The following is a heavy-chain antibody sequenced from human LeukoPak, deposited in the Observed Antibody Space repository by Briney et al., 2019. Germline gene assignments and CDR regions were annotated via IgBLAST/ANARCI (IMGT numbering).Heavy chain of an antibody. D-gene: IGHD6-13*01. V-gene: IGHV4-59*01. Sequence: SETLSLTCFVSGGSISRNYWSWIRQSPGKGLEWIGNVYYSGSTNYNPSLNSRVTISMDTSKIQFSLKLRSVTVVDTAVYYCARIAFLPKESNSWYRWFDSWGQGTLVTVSS. CDR1: GGSISRNY. CDR2: VYYSGST. J-gene: IGHJ5*01. CDR3: ARIAFLPKESNSWYRWFDS.